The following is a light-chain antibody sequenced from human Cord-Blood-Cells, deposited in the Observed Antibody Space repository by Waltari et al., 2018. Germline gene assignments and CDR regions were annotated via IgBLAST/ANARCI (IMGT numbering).Light chain of an antibody. J-gene: IGKJ2*01. CDR2: AAS. CDR3: QQANSFPHT. Sequence: DIQMTKSPSSVSASVGDRVTITCRASQGISSWVAWYQQKPGKAPKLLIYAASSLQSGVPSRFSGCGSGTDFTLTISSQQPDDFATYYCQQANSFPHTFGQGTKLEIK. V-gene: IGKV1-12*01. CDR1: QGISSW.